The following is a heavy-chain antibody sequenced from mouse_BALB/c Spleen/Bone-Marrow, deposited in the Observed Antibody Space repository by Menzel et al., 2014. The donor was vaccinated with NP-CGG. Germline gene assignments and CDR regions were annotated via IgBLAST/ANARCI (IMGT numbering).Heavy chain of an antibody. CDR3: ARAYRYGRYAMDY. V-gene: IGHV1-9*01. Sequence: AQRVESGAELMKPGASVKISCKVTGYTFSTYWIEWVKQRPGHGLEWIGEILPGSGSINYNEKFKGKATFTADTSSNTAYIQLSSLTSEDSAVYYCARAYRYGRYAMDYWGQGTSVTVSS. D-gene: IGHD2-14*01. CDR1: GYTFSTYW. J-gene: IGHJ4*01. CDR2: ILPGSGSI.